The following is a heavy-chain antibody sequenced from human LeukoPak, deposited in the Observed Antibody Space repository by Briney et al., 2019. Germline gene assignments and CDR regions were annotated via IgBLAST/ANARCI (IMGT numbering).Heavy chain of an antibody. J-gene: IGHJ6*02. CDR1: GGSISSSNW. CDR2: IYHSGSP. D-gene: IGHD4-17*01. V-gene: IGHV4-4*02. CDR3: ASSTVYYYYGMDV. Sequence: SGTLSLTCAVSGGSISSSNWWSWVRQPPGKGLEWIGEIYHSGSPNYNPSLKSRVTIPVDKSKNQFSLKLSSVTAADTAVYYCASSTVYYYYGMDVWGQGTTVTVSS.